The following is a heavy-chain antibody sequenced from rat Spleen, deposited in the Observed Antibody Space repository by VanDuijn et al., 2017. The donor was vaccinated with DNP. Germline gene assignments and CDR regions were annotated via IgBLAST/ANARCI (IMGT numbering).Heavy chain of an antibody. Sequence: EVQLVESGGGLVQPGRSLKLSCAASGFNFNDYWMGWVRQAPGKGLEWIGQINKDSSTINYVPSLKEKITISSDRVQNTLYLQMSKLGSEDTATYYCARQDGSYVMDAWGQGASVTVSS. CDR3: ARQDGSYVMDA. CDR1: GFNFNDYW. V-gene: IGHV4-2*01. CDR2: INKDSSTI. J-gene: IGHJ4*01. D-gene: IGHD1-12*02.